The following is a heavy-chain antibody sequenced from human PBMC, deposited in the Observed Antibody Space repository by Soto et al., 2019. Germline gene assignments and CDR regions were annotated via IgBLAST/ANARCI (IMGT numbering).Heavy chain of an antibody. V-gene: IGHV1-69*08. CDR1: GDTFSSHN. CDR2: IIPTLGKP. D-gene: IGHD1-1*01. CDR3: ERDTTTIPYYYGMEV. J-gene: IGHJ6*02. Sequence: QVQLVHSGAEVKKPGSSVKVSCKVSGDTFSSHNINWVRQAPGQGLEWMGRIIPTLGKPNYAQKFRDRVTISADQFTSTAYMELSSLRSDDTAVYYCERDTTTIPYYYGMEVWGQGTTVTVSS.